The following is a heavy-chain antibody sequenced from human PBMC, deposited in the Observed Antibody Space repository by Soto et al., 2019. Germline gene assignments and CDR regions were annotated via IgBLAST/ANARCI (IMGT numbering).Heavy chain of an antibody. CDR2: VNHSGST. CDR3: ASGYSRGRISDY. Sequence: SETLSLTCAFYGGSFSGYYWSWIRQPPGKGLEWIGEVNHSGSTNYNPSLKSRVTISVDTSKNQFSLKLSSVTAADTAVYHCASGYSRGRISDYWGPGTPVPVSS. CDR1: GGSFSGYY. J-gene: IGHJ4*02. V-gene: IGHV4-34*01. D-gene: IGHD6-25*01.